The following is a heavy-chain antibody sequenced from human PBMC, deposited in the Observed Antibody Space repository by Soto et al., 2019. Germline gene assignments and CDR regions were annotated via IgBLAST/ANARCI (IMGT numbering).Heavy chain of an antibody. D-gene: IGHD3-16*02. CDR2: ISGSGGST. CDR3: AKDHAYDMITFGGVIVKEYHDAFDI. J-gene: IGHJ3*02. CDR1: GFTFSSYA. V-gene: IGHV3-23*01. Sequence: EVQLLESGGGLVQPGGSLRLSCAASGFTFSSYAMSWVRQAPGKGLEWVSAISGSGGSTYYADSVKGRFTISRDNSKNTLYLQMNSLRAEDTAVYYCAKDHAYDMITFGGVIVKEYHDAFDIWGQGTMVTVSS.